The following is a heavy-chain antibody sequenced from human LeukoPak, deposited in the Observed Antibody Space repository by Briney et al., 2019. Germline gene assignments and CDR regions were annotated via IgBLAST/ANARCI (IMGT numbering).Heavy chain of an antibody. CDR3: AKSGYNWNDLGAFDI. Sequence: GGSLRLSCAASGFTVSSNYMSWVRQAPGKGLEWVSAISGSGGSTYYADSVKGRFTISRDNSKNTLYLQMNSLRAEDTAVYYCAKSGYNWNDLGAFDIWGQGTMVTVSS. V-gene: IGHV3-23*01. J-gene: IGHJ3*02. CDR2: ISGSGGST. D-gene: IGHD1-1*01. CDR1: GFTVSSNY.